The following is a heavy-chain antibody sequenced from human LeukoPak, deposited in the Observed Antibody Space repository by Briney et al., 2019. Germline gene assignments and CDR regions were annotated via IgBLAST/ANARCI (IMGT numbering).Heavy chain of an antibody. J-gene: IGHJ3*02. CDR3: ARGRSITLLRGVAMSDGFDI. D-gene: IGHD3-10*01. V-gene: IGHV3-21*01. Sequence: GGSLRLSCAASGFTFSSYSMNWVRQAPGKGLEWVSFIDTSASYIYYGDSVKGRFTISRDDAKNSLYLQMNGLRAEDTAVYYCARGRSITLLRGVAMSDGFDIWGQGAMVTVSS. CDR1: GFTFSSYS. CDR2: IDTSASYI.